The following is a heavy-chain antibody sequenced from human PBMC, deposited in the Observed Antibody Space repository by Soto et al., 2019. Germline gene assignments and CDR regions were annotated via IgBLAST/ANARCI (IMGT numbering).Heavy chain of an antibody. Sequence: PGESLKISCKGSGYSFTSYWIGWVRQMPGKGLEWMGIIYPGDSDTRYSPSFQGQVTISADKSISTAYLQWSSLKASDTAMYYCARHRGTGTESYYYYYYMDVWGKGTTVTVSS. D-gene: IGHD1-7*01. V-gene: IGHV5-51*01. CDR3: ARHRGTGTESYYYYYYMDV. J-gene: IGHJ6*03. CDR2: IYPGDSDT. CDR1: GYSFTSYW.